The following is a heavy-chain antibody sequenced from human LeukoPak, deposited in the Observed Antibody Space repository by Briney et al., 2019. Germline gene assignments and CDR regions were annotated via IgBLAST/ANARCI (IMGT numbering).Heavy chain of an antibody. CDR3: ARDQFFPGRRGAHLSGTSGYYYMDY. CDR1: GFTFSSYG. D-gene: IGHD3-3*01. J-gene: IGHJ4*02. V-gene: IGHV3-30*02. Sequence: GGSLRLSCAASGFTFSSYGMHWVRQAPGKGLEWVAFIRYDGSNKYYADSVKGRLTISRDNSKNTLYLQMNSLRAEDTAVYYCARDQFFPGRRGAHLSGTSGYYYMDYWGQGTLVTVSS. CDR2: IRYDGSNK.